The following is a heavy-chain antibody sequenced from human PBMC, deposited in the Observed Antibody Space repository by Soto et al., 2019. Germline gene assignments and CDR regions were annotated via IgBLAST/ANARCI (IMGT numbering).Heavy chain of an antibody. V-gene: IGHV3-74*01. CDR2: VSEDGSST. CDR3: ARGTYGEYGTPPDL. Sequence: EVPLVESGGGLVQPGGSLSLSCAASGFSFSSFWMHWVRQAPRKGLAWVSRVSEDGSSTHYADSVKGRFTISRDNAKNTLSLQMSSVSADDTAVYYCARGTYGEYGTPPDLWGQGVLVTVSS. J-gene: IGHJ4*01. D-gene: IGHD4-17*01. CDR1: GFSFSSFW.